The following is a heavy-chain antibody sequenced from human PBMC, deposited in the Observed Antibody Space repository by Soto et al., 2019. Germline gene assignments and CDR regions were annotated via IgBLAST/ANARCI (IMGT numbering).Heavy chain of an antibody. V-gene: IGHV4-34*01. D-gene: IGHD3-10*01. CDR2: INHSGNI. CDR1: GGSFSGYY. Sequence: SETLSLTCAVYGGSFSGYYWSWIRQPPGKGLEWIGEINHSGNINYNPSLRSRVTLSLDKSKNQFSLNLSSVSAADTAVYYCAQGGWYIEHWGQGTLVTVSS. CDR3: AQGGWYIEH. J-gene: IGHJ4*02.